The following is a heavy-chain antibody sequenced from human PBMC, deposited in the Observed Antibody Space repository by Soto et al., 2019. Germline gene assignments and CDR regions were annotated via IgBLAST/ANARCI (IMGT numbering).Heavy chain of an antibody. V-gene: IGHV1-18*01. CDR2: IRVHKGNT. CDR3: VRDLDGSGSYYTDY. J-gene: IGHJ4*02. CDR1: GYNFINYG. D-gene: IGHD3-10*01. Sequence: QVHLVQSGVEVKKPGASVKVSCTASGYNFINYGITWVRQAPGQGLEWMGWIRVHKGNTNYAQKFQGRVTMSTDTSTSTAYMELMSLRPDDTAVYYCVRDLDGSGSYYTDYWGPGTLVIVSS.